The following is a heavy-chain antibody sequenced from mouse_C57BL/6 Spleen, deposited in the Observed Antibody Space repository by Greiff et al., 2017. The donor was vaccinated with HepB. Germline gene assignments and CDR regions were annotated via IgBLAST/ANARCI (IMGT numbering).Heavy chain of an antibody. CDR3: ARKEGSTWFAY. J-gene: IGHJ3*01. Sequence: EVKLMESGGGLVKPGGSLKLSCAASGFTFSDYGMHWVRQAPEKGLEWVAYISSGSSTIYYADTVKGRFTISRDNAKNTLFLQMTSLRSEDTAMYYCARKEGSTWFAYWGQGTLVTVSA. V-gene: IGHV5-17*01. CDR1: GFTFSDYG. CDR2: ISSGSSTI.